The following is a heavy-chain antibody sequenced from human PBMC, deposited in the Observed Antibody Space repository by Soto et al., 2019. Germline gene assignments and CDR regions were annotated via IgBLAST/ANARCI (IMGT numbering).Heavy chain of an antibody. CDR2: IWYDGSNK. D-gene: IGHD3-16*01. J-gene: IGHJ4*02. V-gene: IGHV3-33*06. CDR3: AKVPGYDYVWGTYYYFDY. CDR1: GFTFSSYG. Sequence: PGGSLRLSCAASGFTFSSYGMHWVRQAPGKGLEWVAVIWYDGSNKYYADSVKGRFTISRDNSKNTLYLQMNSLRAEDTAVYYCAKVPGYDYVWGTYYYFDYWGLGAQVTVSS.